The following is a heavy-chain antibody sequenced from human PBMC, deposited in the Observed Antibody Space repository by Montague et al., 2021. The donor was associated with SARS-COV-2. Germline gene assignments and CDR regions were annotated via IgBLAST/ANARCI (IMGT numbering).Heavy chain of an antibody. J-gene: IGHJ6*02. CDR2: ISFRSERI. CDR1: GFNFRDKS. D-gene: IGHD3-16*01. CDR3: ARDSPRGYAMDV. V-gene: IGHV3-48*04. Sequence: SLRLSCAASGFNFRDKSINWVRQAPGQGLEWVAHISFRSERIFYGDSVKGRFTISRDDAKNSLYLQMNSLRAEDTALYYCARDSPRGYAMDVWGQGTMVTVSS.